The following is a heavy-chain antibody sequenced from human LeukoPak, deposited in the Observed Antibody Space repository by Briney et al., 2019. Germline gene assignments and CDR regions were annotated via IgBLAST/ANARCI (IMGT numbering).Heavy chain of an antibody. D-gene: IGHD3-22*01. CDR3: ARDGRITMIVVARGRSWFDP. J-gene: IGHJ5*02. V-gene: IGHV3-7*01. CDR2: IKQDGSEK. Sequence: PGGSLRLSCAASGFTFSSYWMSWVRQAPGKGLEWVANIKQDGSEKYYVDSVKGRFTISRDNAKNSLYLQMNSLRAEDTAVYYCARDGRITMIVVARGRSWFDPWGQGTLVTVSS. CDR1: GFTFSSYW.